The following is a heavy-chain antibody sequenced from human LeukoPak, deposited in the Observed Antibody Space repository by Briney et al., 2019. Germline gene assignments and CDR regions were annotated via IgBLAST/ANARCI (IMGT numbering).Heavy chain of an antibody. V-gene: IGHV1-58*02. Sequence: ASVKVSCKASGFTFTSSAMQWVRQARGQRLEWIGWIVVGSGNTNYAQKFQERVTITRDMSTSTAYMELSRMRSDDTAVYYCAKGGGPYGDYYWYFDLWGRGTLVIVSS. CDR3: AKGGGPYGDYYWYFDL. J-gene: IGHJ2*01. CDR1: GFTFTSSA. CDR2: IVVGSGNT. D-gene: IGHD4-17*01.